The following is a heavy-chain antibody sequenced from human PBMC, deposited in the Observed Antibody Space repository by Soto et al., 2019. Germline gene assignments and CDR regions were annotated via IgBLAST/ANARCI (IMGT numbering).Heavy chain of an antibody. CDR3: VRATYFSDSSGYTRCFDH. J-gene: IGHJ5*02. CDR2: SRDKGQGYNT. Sequence: PVGSLSLSCEGSGFTLSDHYIDWVRQAPGKGLELLGRSRDKGQGYNTAYAASVKGRFTTSRDEPKNSVYLQMNSLRTEDTAVYYCVRATYFSDSSGYTRCFDHWGQGTLVTVSS. V-gene: IGHV3-72*01. CDR1: GFTLSDHY. D-gene: IGHD3-22*01.